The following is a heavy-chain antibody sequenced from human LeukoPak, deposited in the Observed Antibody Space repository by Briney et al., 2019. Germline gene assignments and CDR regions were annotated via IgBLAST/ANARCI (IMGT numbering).Heavy chain of an antibody. CDR1: GYTFTSYY. D-gene: IGHD5-24*01. CDR3: ARDLMATISLDAFDI. Sequence: ASVKVSCEASGYTFTSYYMHWVRQAPRQGLEWMGIINPSGGSTSYAQKFQGRVTMTRDTSTSTVYMELSSLRSEDTAVYYCARDLMATISLDAFDIWGQGTMVTVSS. V-gene: IGHV1-46*01. CDR2: INPSGGST. J-gene: IGHJ3*02.